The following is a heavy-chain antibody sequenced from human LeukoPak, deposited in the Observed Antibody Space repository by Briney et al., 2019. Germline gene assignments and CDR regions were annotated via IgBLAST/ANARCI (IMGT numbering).Heavy chain of an antibody. CDR3: ARQEYCSGGSCYTWFDP. J-gene: IGHJ5*02. D-gene: IGHD2-15*01. CDR1: GYRFSSYW. V-gene: IGHV5-51*01. Sequence: GESLKISCKDSGYRFSSYWIAWVRQMPGKGLEYIGIIYPGDSDIRYSPSFQGQVTISADKSISTAYLQWSSLKASDTAMYYCARQEYCSGGSCYTWFDPWGQGTLVTVSS. CDR2: IYPGDSDI.